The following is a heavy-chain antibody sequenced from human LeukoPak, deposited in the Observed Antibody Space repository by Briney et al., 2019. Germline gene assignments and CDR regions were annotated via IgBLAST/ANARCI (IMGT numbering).Heavy chain of an antibody. CDR2: IYPRDSDT. CDR3: ARTQDRIAARS. Sequence: GESLKISCKGSGYRFTSYWIGWGRQMPGKGLEWMGVIYPRDSDTRYSPSFQGQVTISADKSINTAYLQWSSLKASDTAIYYCARTQDRIAARSWGQGTLVTVSS. J-gene: IGHJ4*02. D-gene: IGHD6-13*01. CDR1: GYRFTSYW. V-gene: IGHV5-51*01.